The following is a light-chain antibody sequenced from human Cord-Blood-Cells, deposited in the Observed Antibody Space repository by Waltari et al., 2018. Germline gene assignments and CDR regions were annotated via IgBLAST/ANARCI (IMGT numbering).Light chain of an antibody. CDR1: SSDVGGYTI. V-gene: IGLV2-14*01. Sequence: QSALTQPASVSGPPGQSITLSCTGTSSDVGGYTIVSWYQQHPGKAPKLMIYDVSNRPSGVSNRFSGSKSGNTASLTISGLQAEDEADYYCSSYTSSSTLVFGGGTKLTVL. CDR3: SSYTSSSTLV. J-gene: IGLJ2*01. CDR2: DVS.